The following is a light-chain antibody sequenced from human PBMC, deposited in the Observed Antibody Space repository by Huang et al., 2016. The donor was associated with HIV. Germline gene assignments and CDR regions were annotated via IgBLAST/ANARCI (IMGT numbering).Light chain of an antibody. Sequence: DMQMTQSPSAMSASVGDRVTITCRASHGISNYLVWFQQKPGKAPKRLIYAASSLQSGVPSRFSGSGSGTEFTLTISRLQPEDFATYYCLQHNSYPPTFGQGTKVEIK. CDR2: AAS. V-gene: IGKV1-17*03. CDR3: LQHNSYPPT. J-gene: IGKJ1*01. CDR1: HGISNY.